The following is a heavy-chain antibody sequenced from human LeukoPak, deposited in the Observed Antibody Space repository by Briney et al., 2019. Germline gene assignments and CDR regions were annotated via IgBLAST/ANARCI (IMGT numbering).Heavy chain of an antibody. CDR2: ISSSSSYI. Sequence: GGSPRLSCAASGFTFSGYSMNWVRQAPGKGLEWVSSISSSSSYIYYADSVKGRFTISRDNAKNSLYLQMNSLRAEDTAVYYCARPSTQGRVAGAFDIWGQGTMVTVSS. CDR1: GFTFSGYS. CDR3: ARPSTQGRVAGAFDI. V-gene: IGHV3-21*01. D-gene: IGHD6-19*01. J-gene: IGHJ3*02.